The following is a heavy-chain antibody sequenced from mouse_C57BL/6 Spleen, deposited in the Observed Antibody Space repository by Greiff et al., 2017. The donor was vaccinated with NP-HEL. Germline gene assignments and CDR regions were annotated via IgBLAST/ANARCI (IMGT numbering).Heavy chain of an antibody. CDR1: GYAFSSSW. CDR3: AKYYGSSPFDY. V-gene: IGHV1-82*01. Sequence: VQLQQSGPELVKPGASVKISCKASGYAFSSSWMNWVKQRPGKGLEWIGRSYPGDGDTNYNGKFKGKATRTADKSSSTAYMQLSSLTSEDSAVYFCAKYYGSSPFDYWGQGTTLTVSS. D-gene: IGHD1-1*01. CDR2: SYPGDGDT. J-gene: IGHJ2*01.